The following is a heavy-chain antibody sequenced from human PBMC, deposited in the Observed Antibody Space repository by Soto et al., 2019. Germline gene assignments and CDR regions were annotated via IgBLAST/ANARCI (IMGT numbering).Heavy chain of an antibody. D-gene: IGHD6-25*01. CDR2: IYHSGST. V-gene: IGHV4-30-2*01. Sequence: QLQLQESGSGLVKPSQTLSLTCAVSGGSISSGGYSWSWIRQPPGKGLEWIGYIYHSGSTYYNPSRKDRATISVERSKNQCSLKLGSVTAADTAVYYGARGGVAARRGYFDYWGQGTLVTVSS. CDR1: GGSISSGGYS. CDR3: ARGGVAARRGYFDY. J-gene: IGHJ4*02.